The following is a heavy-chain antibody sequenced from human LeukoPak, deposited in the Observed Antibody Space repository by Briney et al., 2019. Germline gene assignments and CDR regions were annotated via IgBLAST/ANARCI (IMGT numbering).Heavy chain of an antibody. Sequence: SETLSLTCAVYGGSFSGYYWSWIRQPPGKGLEWIGEINHSGSTNYNPSLKSRVTISVDTSKNQFSLKLSSVTAADTAVYYCAREWDYYFDYWGQGTLVTVSS. CDR1: GGSFSGYY. J-gene: IGHJ4*02. CDR3: AREWDYYFDY. D-gene: IGHD1-26*01. CDR2: INHSGST. V-gene: IGHV4-34*01.